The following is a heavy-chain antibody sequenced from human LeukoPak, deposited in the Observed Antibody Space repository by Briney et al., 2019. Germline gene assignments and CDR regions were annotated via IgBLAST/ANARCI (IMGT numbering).Heavy chain of an antibody. CDR2: INPNSGGT. CDR1: GYTFSGYY. D-gene: IGHD2-15*01. Sequence: ASVKVSCKASGYTFSGYYMHWVRQAPGQGLEWMGWINPNSGGTNYAQKFQGRVTITADKSTSTAYMELSSLRSEDTAVYYCARDSRGYCSGGSCYDYYYYYMDVWGKGTTVTVSS. V-gene: IGHV1-2*02. CDR3: ARDSRGYCSGGSCYDYYYYYMDV. J-gene: IGHJ6*03.